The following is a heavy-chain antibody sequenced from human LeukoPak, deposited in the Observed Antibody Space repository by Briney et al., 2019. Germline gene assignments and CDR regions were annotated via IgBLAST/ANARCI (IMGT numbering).Heavy chain of an antibody. Sequence: GGSLRLSCAASGFNLREYYMSWIRQAPGKGLEWISSINSNGDTIHYADSVKGRFTISRDNAKNSPYLQMTSLRAGDTAKYYCARDRFGVFDYWGPGTLVTVSS. V-gene: IGHV3-11*01. CDR3: ARDRFGVFDY. J-gene: IGHJ4*02. CDR1: GFNLREYY. D-gene: IGHD2-8*01. CDR2: INSNGDTI.